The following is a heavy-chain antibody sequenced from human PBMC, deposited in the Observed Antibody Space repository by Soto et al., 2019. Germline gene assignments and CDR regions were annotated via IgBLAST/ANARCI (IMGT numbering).Heavy chain of an antibody. CDR2: IIPILGIA. CDR1: VGTFSSYT. D-gene: IGHD6-6*01. J-gene: IGHJ4*02. V-gene: IGHV1-69*04. Sequence: SVKVSCKASVGTFSSYTISWVRQAPGQGLEWMGRIIPILGIANYAQKFQGRVTITADKSTSTAYMELSSLRSEDTAVYYCAREDWDIAARAGDDYWGQGTLVTVSS. CDR3: AREDWDIAARAGDDY.